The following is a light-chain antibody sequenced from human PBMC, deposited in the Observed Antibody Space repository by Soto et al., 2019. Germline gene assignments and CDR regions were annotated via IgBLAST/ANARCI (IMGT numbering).Light chain of an antibody. CDR3: CSYAGSHTWV. CDR1: SSDVGGYNF. V-gene: IGLV2-11*01. Sequence: QSALTQPRSVSGSPGQSVTISCTGTSSDVGGYNFVSWYHQHPGKAPKLMIYDVSKRPSGVPDRFSGSKSGNTASLTISGLPAEDAVDYYCCSYAGSHTWVFGTGTKLTVL. J-gene: IGLJ1*01. CDR2: DVS.